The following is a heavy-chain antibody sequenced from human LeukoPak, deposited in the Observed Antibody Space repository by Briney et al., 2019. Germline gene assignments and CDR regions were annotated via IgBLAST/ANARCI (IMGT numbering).Heavy chain of an antibody. CDR2: IFRNGDT. J-gene: IGHJ4*02. CDR3: TRDQMNY. D-gene: IGHD5-24*01. CDR1: EFTVSRNY. Sequence: AGSLRLSCTASEFTVSRNYMLWVRQAPGKGLEWVSLIFRNGDTHYADSVKGRFTISRDTSKNTVSLQMNSLRVEDTAMYYCTRDQMNYWGQGTLVTVSS. V-gene: IGHV3-53*01.